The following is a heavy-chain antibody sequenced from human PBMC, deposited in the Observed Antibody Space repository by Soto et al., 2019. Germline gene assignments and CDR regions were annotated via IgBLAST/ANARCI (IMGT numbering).Heavy chain of an antibody. J-gene: IGHJ4*02. Sequence: ASVKVSCKASGYTFTSYYMHWVRQAPGQGLEWVGIIIPSAGRTNYAQKFQGRVTITADKSTSTAYMELSSLRSEDTAVYYCARGYCSGGSCYAGGFYFDYWGQGTLVTVSS. CDR1: GYTFTSYY. CDR3: ARGYCSGGSCYAGGFYFDY. V-gene: IGHV1-46*01. CDR2: IIPSAGRT. D-gene: IGHD2-15*01.